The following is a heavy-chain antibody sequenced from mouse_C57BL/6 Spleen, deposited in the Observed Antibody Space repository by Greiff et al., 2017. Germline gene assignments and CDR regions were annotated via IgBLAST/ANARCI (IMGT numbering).Heavy chain of an antibody. CDR1: GYTFTSYD. D-gene: IGHD1-1*01. J-gene: IGHJ1*03. CDR3: AGTTRWYFDD. CDR2: IYPSDGCT. Sequence: VQLQQSGPELVKPGASVKLSCKASGYTFTSYDINWVKQRPGQGLEWIGWIYPSDGCTKYNEKFKGKATLTVDTASSTAYMELHSLTAEDSAVYYCAGTTRWYFDDWGTGTKVTVSA. V-gene: IGHV1-85*01.